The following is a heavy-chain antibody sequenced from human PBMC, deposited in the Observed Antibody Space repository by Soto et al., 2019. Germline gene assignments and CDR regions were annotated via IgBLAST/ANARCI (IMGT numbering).Heavy chain of an antibody. Sequence: SETLSLTCTVSGGSVSSGSYYWSWIRQPPGKGLEWIGYIYYSGSTNYNPSLKSRVTISVDTSNNHFSLKLSSVTAADAAVSYCARFIRGAGGGAFDIWGQGTMVTVSS. CDR3: ARFIRGAGGGAFDI. J-gene: IGHJ3*02. CDR2: IYYSGST. D-gene: IGHD3-16*01. CDR1: GGSVSSGSYY. V-gene: IGHV4-61*01.